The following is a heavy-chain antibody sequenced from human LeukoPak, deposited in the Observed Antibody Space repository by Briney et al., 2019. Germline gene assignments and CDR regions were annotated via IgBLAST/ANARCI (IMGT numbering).Heavy chain of an antibody. CDR2: INHSGST. CDR3: AIGRGGGYRPYYYYYYMDV. Sequence: SETLSLTCAVYGGSFSGYCWSWIRQPPGKGLEGIGEINHSGSTNYNPSLKSRVTISVATSKNQFSLKLSSVTAADTAVYYCAIGRGGGYRPYYYYYYMDVWGKGTTVTVSS. V-gene: IGHV4-34*01. J-gene: IGHJ6*03. D-gene: IGHD5-24*01. CDR1: GGSFSGYC.